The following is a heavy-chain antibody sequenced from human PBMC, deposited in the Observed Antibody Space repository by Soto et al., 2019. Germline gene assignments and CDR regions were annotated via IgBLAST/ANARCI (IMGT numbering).Heavy chain of an antibody. D-gene: IGHD5-18*01. CDR3: ARVGSRDAYIYVLDH. CDR1: GRIFSSFP. CDR2: VISASGSV. V-gene: IGHV1-69*06. J-gene: IGHJ1*01. Sequence: QVQVVQSGAEVKKPGSSVKISCKASGRIFSSFPTSWVRQVPGQGLEWVGGVISASGSVTYAPKFQGRVTITAVNSAGIGYMELTSLTSEDTAISYCARVGSRDAYIYVLDHWGPGTMVTVSS.